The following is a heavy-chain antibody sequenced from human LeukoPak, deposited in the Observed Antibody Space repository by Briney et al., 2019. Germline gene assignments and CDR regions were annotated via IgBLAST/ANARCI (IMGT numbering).Heavy chain of an antibody. CDR2: LSPDGTL. CDR1: GVSISRSW. Sequence: GGSLRLSCVVSGVSISRSWMNWVRQVPGKGLVWVSRLSPDGTLNYVDSVKGRFTISGDDATNTLFLQMNNLGTEDSAIYYCLRDFHRESDYWGQGTLVTVSS. J-gene: IGHJ4*02. D-gene: IGHD5-24*01. V-gene: IGHV3-74*01. CDR3: LRDFHRESDY.